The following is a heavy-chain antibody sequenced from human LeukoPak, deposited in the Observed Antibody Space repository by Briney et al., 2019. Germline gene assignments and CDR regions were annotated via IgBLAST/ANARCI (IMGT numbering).Heavy chain of an antibody. CDR3: AKEDYYDKRGAFDI. D-gene: IGHD3-22*01. Sequence: GGSLRLSCAASGFTFSSYAMTWVRQAPGKGLEWVSAISGSGVGTYYTDSVKGRFTISRDNSKNTLYLQMNSLRAEDTAVYYCAKEDYYDKRGAFDIWGQGTMVTVSS. CDR1: GFTFSSYA. CDR2: ISGSGVGT. V-gene: IGHV3-23*01. J-gene: IGHJ3*02.